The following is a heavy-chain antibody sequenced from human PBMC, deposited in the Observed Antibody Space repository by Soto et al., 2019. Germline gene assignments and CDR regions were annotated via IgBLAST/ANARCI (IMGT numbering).Heavy chain of an antibody. CDR3: AREEHRQMGWFDP. Sequence: QVRLQESGPGLVKPSQTLSLTYTVSGGSISSGDYYWSWIRQPPGKGLEWIAYIYYSGSTFYNPSLKSRVTISVDTSKNQFSLRLSSVTPADTAVYYCAREEHRQMGWFDPWGQGTLVTVSS. CDR1: GGSISSGDYY. V-gene: IGHV4-30-4*01. J-gene: IGHJ5*02. CDR2: IYYSGST. D-gene: IGHD1-1*01.